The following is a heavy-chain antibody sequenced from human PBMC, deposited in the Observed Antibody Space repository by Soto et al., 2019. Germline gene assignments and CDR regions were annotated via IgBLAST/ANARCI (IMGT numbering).Heavy chain of an antibody. CDR1: GFTFDDYA. V-gene: IGHV3-9*01. Sequence: GGSLRLSCAASGFTFDDYAMHWVRQAPGKGLEWVSGISWNSGSIGYADSVKGRFTISRDNAKNSLYLQMNSLRAEDTALYYCAKASVYEAVEGYYYYYYMDIWGKGTTVNVSS. D-gene: IGHD3-3*01. CDR2: ISWNSGSI. CDR3: AKASVYEAVEGYYYYYYMDI. J-gene: IGHJ6*03.